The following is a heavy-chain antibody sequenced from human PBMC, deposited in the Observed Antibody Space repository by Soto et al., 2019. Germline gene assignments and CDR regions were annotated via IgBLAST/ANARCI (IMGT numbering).Heavy chain of an antibody. V-gene: IGHV4-34*01. CDR1: GGSFSGYY. CDR2: INHSGST. J-gene: IGHJ4*01. Sequence: SETLSLTCAVYGGSFSGYYWSWIRQPPGKGLEWIGEINHSGSTNYNPSLKSRVTISVDTSKNQFSLKLSSVTAADTAVYYCARCYIEVLTALDVWGQGSLVTVSS. D-gene: IGHD2-2*02. CDR3: ARCYIEVLTALDV.